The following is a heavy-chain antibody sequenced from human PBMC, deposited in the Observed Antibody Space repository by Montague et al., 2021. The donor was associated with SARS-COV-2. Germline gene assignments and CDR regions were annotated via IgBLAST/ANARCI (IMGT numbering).Heavy chain of an antibody. CDR1: GFTFRSYW. V-gene: IGHV3-74*01. J-gene: IGHJ4*02. Sequence: SLLLSWDASGFTFRSYWMHWFRQVPVRGLVWVSRIKPDGTSTNYAASVQGRFTISRDNAKNTLSLQMNNLRAEDTAIYYCVRPLWFGDSDYYFDSWGQGTLVTVSS. CDR3: VRPLWFGDSDYYFDS. D-gene: IGHD3-10*01. CDR2: IKPDGTST.